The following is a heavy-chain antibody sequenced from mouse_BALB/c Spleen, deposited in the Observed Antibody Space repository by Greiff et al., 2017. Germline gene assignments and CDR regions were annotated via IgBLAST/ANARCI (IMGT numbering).Heavy chain of an antibody. V-gene: IGHV1-39*01. CDR2: IDPYYGDT. D-gene: IGHD2-10*02. CDR3: ARQYGNYGFAY. Sequence: VQLKESGPELEKPGASVKISCKASGYSFTGYNMNWVKQSNGKSLEWIGNIDPYYGDTSYNQKFKGKATLTVDKSSSTAYMQLKSLTSEDSAVYYCARQYGNYGFAYWGQGALVTVSA. CDR1: GYSFTGYN. J-gene: IGHJ3*01.